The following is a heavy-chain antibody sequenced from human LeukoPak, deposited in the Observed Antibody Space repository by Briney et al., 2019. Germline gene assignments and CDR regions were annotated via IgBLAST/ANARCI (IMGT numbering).Heavy chain of an antibody. CDR3: ARYLSGYDYFDC. D-gene: IGHD5-12*01. J-gene: IGHJ4*02. CDR2: INSNSGGP. Sequence: ASVKVSCKASGYTFTSYDINWVRQAPGQGLEWMGWINSNSGGPKYAQKFQGRVTMTRDTSISTVYMELNTLISDDTAIYYCARYLSGYDYFDCWGQGTLVTVSS. V-gene: IGHV1-2*02. CDR1: GYTFTSYD.